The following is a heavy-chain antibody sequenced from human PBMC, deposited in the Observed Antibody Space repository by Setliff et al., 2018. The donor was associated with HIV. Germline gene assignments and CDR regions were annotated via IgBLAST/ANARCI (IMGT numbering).Heavy chain of an antibody. CDR1: GGSFSPYY. D-gene: IGHD2-21*02. J-gene: IGHJ4*02. Sequence: PSETLSLTCAVYGGSFSPYYWAWIRQPPGKGLEWVAEINHGGTTNYNPSLKSRITMSINTSEKQFYLKLNSVTAADTAVYYCARLLRYCRSADCYRAFDFWGQRTPVTVSS. CDR3: ARLLRYCRSADCYRAFDF. V-gene: IGHV4-34*10. CDR2: INHGGTT.